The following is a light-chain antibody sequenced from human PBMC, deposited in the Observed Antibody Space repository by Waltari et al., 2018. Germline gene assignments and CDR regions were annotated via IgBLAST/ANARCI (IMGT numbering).Light chain of an antibody. CDR1: QTLIYTDGNTY. J-gene: IGKJ1*01. V-gene: IGKV2-30*01. CDR3: MQGTHWPRT. CDR2: KVS. Sequence: DVVMTQSPPSLPVTLGQPASMSCRSSQTLIYTDGNTYLSWFLQRPGQSPRRLIYKVSDRDAGVPDRVSGRGSGTDFTLKISRVEAEDVGVYYCMQGTHWPRTFGQGTNVEI.